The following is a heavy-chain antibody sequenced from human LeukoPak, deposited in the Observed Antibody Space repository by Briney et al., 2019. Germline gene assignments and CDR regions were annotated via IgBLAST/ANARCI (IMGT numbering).Heavy chain of an antibody. CDR3: ASAAGPFDN. D-gene: IGHD6-13*01. CDR1: GFTFGRYW. CDR2: IWFDGSNK. J-gene: IGHJ4*02. Sequence: GGSLRLSCADSGFTFGRYWMHWVRQAPGKGLEWVAVIWFDGSNKYYADSVKGRFTISRDNSKNTLYLQMNSLRAEDTAVYYCASAAGPFDNWGQGTLVAVSS. V-gene: IGHV3-33*08.